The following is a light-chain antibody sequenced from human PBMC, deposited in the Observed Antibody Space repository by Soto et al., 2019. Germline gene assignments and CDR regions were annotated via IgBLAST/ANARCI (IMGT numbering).Light chain of an antibody. CDR2: YDD. J-gene: IGLJ3*02. Sequence: QSVLTQPPSVSEAPRQRVTISCSGSSSNIGNNAVNWYQQLPGKAPKLLIYYDDLLPSGVSDRFSGSKSGTSASLAISGLQYEDEADYYCAAWDDSLNGQVFGGGTQLTVL. CDR1: SSNIGNNA. V-gene: IGLV1-36*01. CDR3: AAWDDSLNGQV.